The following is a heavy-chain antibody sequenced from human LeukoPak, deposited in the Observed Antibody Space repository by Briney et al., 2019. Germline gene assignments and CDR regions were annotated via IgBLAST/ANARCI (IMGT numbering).Heavy chain of an antibody. CDR2: ISSGSSYI. J-gene: IGHJ4*02. D-gene: IGHD1-26*01. Sequence: GGSLRLSCAASGFTFSTYSMNWVRQAPGKGLEWVSSISSGSSYIYYADSVKGRFTISRDNAKNSLYLQINSLTADDTAVYYCARDRGDGGSLDYWGQGTLVTVSS. CDR1: GFTFSTYS. CDR3: ARDRGDGGSLDY. V-gene: IGHV3-21*01.